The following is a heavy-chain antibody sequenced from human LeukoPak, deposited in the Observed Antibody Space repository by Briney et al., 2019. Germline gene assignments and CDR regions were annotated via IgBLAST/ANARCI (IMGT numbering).Heavy chain of an antibody. CDR1: GGSISSSSYY. J-gene: IGHJ4*02. Sequence: SETLSLTCTVSGGSISSSSYYWGWIRQPPGKGLEWIGSIYYSGSTYYNPSLKSRVTISVDTSKNQFSLKLSSVTAADTAVYYCARQSRYSGGWLYDYWGQGTLVTVSS. V-gene: IGHV4-39*01. CDR2: IYYSGST. CDR3: ARQSRYSGGWLYDY. D-gene: IGHD6-19*01.